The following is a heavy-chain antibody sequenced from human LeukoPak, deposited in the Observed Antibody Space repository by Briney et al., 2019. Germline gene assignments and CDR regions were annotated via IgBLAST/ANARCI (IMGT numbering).Heavy chain of an antibody. CDR1: GGSISSYY. V-gene: IGHV4-4*09. Sequence: SETLSLPCTVSGGSISSYYWSWIRQPPGKGLEWIGYIYTSGSTNYNPSLKSRVTISVDTSKNQFSLKLSSVTAADTAVYYCARVAGSDYYMDVWGKGTTVTVSS. CDR2: IYTSGST. CDR3: ARVAGSDYYMDV. J-gene: IGHJ6*03. D-gene: IGHD5-12*01.